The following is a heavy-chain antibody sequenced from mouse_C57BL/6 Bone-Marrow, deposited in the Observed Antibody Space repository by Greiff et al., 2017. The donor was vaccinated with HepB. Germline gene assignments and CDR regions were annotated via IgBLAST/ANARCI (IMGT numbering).Heavy chain of an antibody. CDR3: ARSGSSLWYFDV. CDR2: ISYSGST. Sequence: EVKLEESGPGMVKPSQSLSLTCTVTGYSITSGYDWHWIRHFPGNKLEWMGYISYSGSTNYNPSLKSRISITHDTSKNHFFLKLNSVTTEDTATYYCARSGSSLWYFDVWGTGTTVTVSS. V-gene: IGHV3-1*01. D-gene: IGHD1-1*01. CDR1: GYSITSGYD. J-gene: IGHJ1*03.